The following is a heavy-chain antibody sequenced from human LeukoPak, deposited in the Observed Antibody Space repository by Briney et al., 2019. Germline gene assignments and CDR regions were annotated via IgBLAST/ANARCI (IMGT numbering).Heavy chain of an antibody. CDR2: IYYSGST. D-gene: IGHD3-10*01. CDR1: GGSISSYY. CDR3: ARDPIWFGELLCAFDF. J-gene: IGHJ3*01. Sequence: PSETLSLTCTVSGGSISSYYWSWIRQPPGKGLEWIGYIYYSGSTNYNPSLKSRVTISVDTSKNQFSLKLNSVTAADTAVYYCARDPIWFGELLCAFDFWGQGTMVTVSS. V-gene: IGHV4-59*12.